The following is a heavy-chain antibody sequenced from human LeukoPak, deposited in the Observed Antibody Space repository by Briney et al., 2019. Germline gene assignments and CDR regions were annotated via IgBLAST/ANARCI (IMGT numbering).Heavy chain of an antibody. Sequence: ASVKVSCKASGYTFTSYYVHWVRQAPGQGLEWMGIINPSGGSTSYAQKFQGRVTMTRDMSTSTVYMELSSLRSEDTAVYYCARGVGQPLFDYWGQGTLVTVSS. CDR3: ARGVGQPLFDY. CDR2: INPSGGST. CDR1: GYTFTSYY. D-gene: IGHD1-26*01. V-gene: IGHV1-46*01. J-gene: IGHJ4*02.